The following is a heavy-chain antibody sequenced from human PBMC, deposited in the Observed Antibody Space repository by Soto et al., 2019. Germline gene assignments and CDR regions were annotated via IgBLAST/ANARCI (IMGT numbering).Heavy chain of an antibody. V-gene: IGHV5-51*01. CDR1: GYSFSNYW. J-gene: IGHJ6*02. CDR2: IYPGDSGI. D-gene: IGHD3-16*01. CDR3: VRHHNYAPDPYWYHGMDV. Sequence: PGESLKISCKTSGYSFSNYWIGWVRQMPGKGLEWMGIIYPGDSGIRAGSSLPGHVTISADKSISTAYLQWSSLKASDSGIYYCVRHHNYAPDPYWYHGMDVWGQGTTVTVSS.